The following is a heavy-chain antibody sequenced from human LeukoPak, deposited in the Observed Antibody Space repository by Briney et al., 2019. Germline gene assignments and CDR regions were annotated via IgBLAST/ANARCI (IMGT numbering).Heavy chain of an antibody. CDR1: GGTFSSYA. Sequence: VASVKVSCKASGGTFSSYAISWVRQAPGQGLEWMGGIIPIFGTANYAQKFQGRVTITADESTSTAYTELSSLRSEDTAVYYCARANDFWSGYYDYWGQGTLVTVSS. CDR3: ARANDFWSGYYDY. V-gene: IGHV1-69*13. D-gene: IGHD3-3*01. CDR2: IIPIFGTA. J-gene: IGHJ4*02.